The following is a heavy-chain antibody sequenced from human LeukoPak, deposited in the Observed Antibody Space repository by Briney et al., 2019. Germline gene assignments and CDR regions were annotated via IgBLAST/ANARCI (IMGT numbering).Heavy chain of an antibody. D-gene: IGHD6-19*01. CDR1: GYSLTSYW. V-gene: IGHV5-51*01. CDR2: IYPGDSDI. J-gene: IGHJ6*02. CDR3: ARLLSSGPLGYYYYGMDV. Sequence: RGDAVKLSGMWSGYSLTSYWIGWVRPRPGNCLEWMGLIYPGDSDIRYNASVQGHVAISADKSNSTAYLQWSSLKASDTAMYYCARLLSSGPLGYYYYGMDVWGQGTTVSVSS.